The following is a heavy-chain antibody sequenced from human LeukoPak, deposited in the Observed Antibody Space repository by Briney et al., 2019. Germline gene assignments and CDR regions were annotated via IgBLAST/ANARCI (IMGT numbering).Heavy chain of an antibody. V-gene: IGHV3-7*01. CDR3: ARAPIDSNSWYHAFDI. Sequence: GGSLRLSCAASGFTFSSYWMGWVRQAPGKGLEWVANIQQGGSDKYYVDSVKGRFTISRDNAKNSLYLQMNSLRAEDTAVYYCARAPIDSNSWYHAFDIWGQGTMVTVSS. J-gene: IGHJ3*02. D-gene: IGHD6-13*01. CDR2: IQQGGSDK. CDR1: GFTFSSYW.